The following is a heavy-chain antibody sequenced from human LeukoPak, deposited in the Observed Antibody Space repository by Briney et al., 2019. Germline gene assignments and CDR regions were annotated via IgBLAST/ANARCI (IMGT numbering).Heavy chain of an antibody. CDR3: TKEPGPYVIDY. V-gene: IGHV3-33*03. CDR2: IWSNGNNK. Sequence: PGGSLRLSCAASGFLVSSCGMHWVRQAPGKGLEWLAVIWSNGNNKYYADSVKGRFTISRDDSKNTLYLQMNSLRAEDTAVYYCTKEPGPYVIDYWGQGTLVAVSS. J-gene: IGHJ4*02. D-gene: IGHD2/OR15-2a*01. CDR1: GFLVSSCG.